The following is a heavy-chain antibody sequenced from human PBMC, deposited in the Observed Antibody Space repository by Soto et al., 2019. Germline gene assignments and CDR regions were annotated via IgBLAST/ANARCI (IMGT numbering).Heavy chain of an antibody. CDR3: ARTSERQRRIFGY. V-gene: IGHV4-59*01. CDR1: GGSISSYY. CDR2: IYYSGST. D-gene: IGHD3-3*01. J-gene: IGHJ4*02. Sequence: SETLSLTCTVSGGSISSYYWSWIRQPPGKGLEWIGYIYYSGSTNYNPSLKSRVTISVDTSKNQFSLKLSSVTAADTAVYYCARTSERQRRIFGYWGQGTLVTV.